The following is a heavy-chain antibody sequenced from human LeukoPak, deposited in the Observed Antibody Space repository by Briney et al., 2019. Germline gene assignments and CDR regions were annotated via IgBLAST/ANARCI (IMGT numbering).Heavy chain of an antibody. CDR2: ISKDGGFK. V-gene: IGHV3-30*03. CDR1: GFTFSSYN. CDR3: TREEYSSFGSTAGAFDI. D-gene: IGHD3-22*01. Sequence: GRSLRLSCAASGFTFSSYNLHWVRQAPGKGLEWVAVISKDGGFKYNADSVKGRFTISRDNSKNTFYLQMNSLIIEDTAVYYCTREEYSSFGSTAGAFDIWGQGTMVTVSS. J-gene: IGHJ3*02.